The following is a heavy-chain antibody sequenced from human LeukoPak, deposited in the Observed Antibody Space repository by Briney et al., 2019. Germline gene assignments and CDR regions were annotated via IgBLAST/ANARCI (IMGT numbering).Heavy chain of an antibody. CDR3: AKDTLRTVRGYYFDY. CDR1: GFIFSSYW. CDR2: INSDGSST. D-gene: IGHD3-10*02. Sequence: GGSLRLSCAASGFIFSSYWMHWVRQAPGKGLVWVSRINSDGSSTSYADSVKGRFTISRDNAKNTLYLQMNSLRAEDTAVYYCAKDTLRTVRGYYFDYWGQGTLVTVSS. V-gene: IGHV3-74*01. J-gene: IGHJ4*02.